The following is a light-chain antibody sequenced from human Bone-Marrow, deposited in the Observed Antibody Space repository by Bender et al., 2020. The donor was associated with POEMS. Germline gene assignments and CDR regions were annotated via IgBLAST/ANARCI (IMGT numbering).Light chain of an antibody. CDR2: SSH. V-gene: IGLV1-44*01. CDR1: SSNIGAHA. J-gene: IGLJ3*02. CDR3: AGWECIFNGWV. Sequence: QSVLTQPPSASGTPGQRVTISCSGGSSNIGAHAVNWYQHLPGTAPKLLIYSSHRRPSEVPDRFSASRSGTSASLAISGLQSEDEADYFCAGWECIFNGWVFGGETKLTVL.